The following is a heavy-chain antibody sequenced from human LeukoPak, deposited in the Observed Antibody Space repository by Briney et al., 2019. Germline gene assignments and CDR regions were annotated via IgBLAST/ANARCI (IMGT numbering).Heavy chain of an antibody. CDR3: ARGHIAVAGFYGAGPSDY. J-gene: IGHJ4*02. V-gene: IGHV3-30*14. CDR2: ISYDGSNK. CDR1: GFTFSSYA. D-gene: IGHD6-19*01. Sequence: GGSLRLSCAASGFTFSSYAMHWVRQAPGKGLEWVAVISYDGSNKYYADSVKGRFTISRDNSKNTLYLQMNSLRGEDTAVYYCARGHIAVAGFYGAGPSDYWGQGTLVTVSS.